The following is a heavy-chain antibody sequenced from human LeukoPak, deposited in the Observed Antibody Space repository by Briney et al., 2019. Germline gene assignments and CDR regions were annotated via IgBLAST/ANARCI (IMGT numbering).Heavy chain of an antibody. Sequence: GGSLRLSCAASGFTFDDYAMHWVRQAPGKGLEWVSLISGNGGSTYYADSVKGRFTISRDNSKNSLYLQMNSLTTEDTALYYFAKGECGWIVYWVRGTMVSVCS. CDR3: AKGECGWIVY. V-gene: IGHV3-43*02. CDR1: GFTFDDYA. CDR2: ISGNGGST. J-gene: IGHJ4*02. D-gene: IGHD6-19*01.